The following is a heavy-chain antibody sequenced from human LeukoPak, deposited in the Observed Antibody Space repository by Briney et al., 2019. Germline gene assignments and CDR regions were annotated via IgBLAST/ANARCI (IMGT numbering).Heavy chain of an antibody. D-gene: IGHD1-26*01. CDR3: AREYGWELPTLN. Sequence: SVKVSCKASGGTFSSYAISWVRQAPGQGLEWMGGIIPIFGTANYAQKFQGRVTITADKSTSTAYMELSSLRSEDTAVYYCAREYGWELPTLNWGQGTLVTVSS. CDR2: IIPIFGTA. J-gene: IGHJ4*02. CDR1: GGTFSSYA. V-gene: IGHV1-69*06.